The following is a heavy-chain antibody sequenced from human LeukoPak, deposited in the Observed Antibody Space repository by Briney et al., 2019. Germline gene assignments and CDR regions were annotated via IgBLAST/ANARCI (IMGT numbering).Heavy chain of an antibody. CDR1: GGSISGYY. J-gene: IGHJ5*02. Sequence: SETLSLTCTVSGGSISGYYWSWIRQPAGKGLGWIGHVDTSGRTNYNSSLMSRVTMSVDTSKNQFSLRLTSVTAADTAVYYCARHWSHSVAQFGRYYWFDPWGQGTLVTVSS. CDR3: ARHWSHSVAQFGRYYWFDP. D-gene: IGHD2-15*01. V-gene: IGHV4-4*07. CDR2: VDTSGRT.